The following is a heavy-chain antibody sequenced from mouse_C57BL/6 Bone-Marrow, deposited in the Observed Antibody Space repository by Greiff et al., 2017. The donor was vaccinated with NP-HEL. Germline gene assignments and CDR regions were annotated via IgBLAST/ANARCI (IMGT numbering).Heavy chain of an antibody. CDR1: GFNIKNTY. D-gene: IGHD2-3*01. Sequence: VHVKQSVAELVRPGASVKLSCTASGFNIKNTYMHWVKQRPEQGLEWIGRIDPANGNTKYAPKFQGKATITADTSSNTAYLQLSSLTSEDTAIYYCASFDGYYVYFDVWGTGTTVTVSS. V-gene: IGHV14-3*01. CDR2: IDPANGNT. J-gene: IGHJ1*03. CDR3: ASFDGYYVYFDV.